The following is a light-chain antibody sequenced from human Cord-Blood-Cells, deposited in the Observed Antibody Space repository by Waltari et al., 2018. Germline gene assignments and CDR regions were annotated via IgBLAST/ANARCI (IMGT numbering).Light chain of an antibody. J-gene: IGLJ3*02. CDR3: AAWDDSLSGRV. CDR1: SSNIGSNY. Sequence: QSVLTQPPSASGTPGQRVTISCSGSSSNIGSNYVYWYQQLPGTAPKLLIYRNNQRASGVPDRFSGSKSGTSACLAISGLRSEDEADYYWAAWDDSLSGRVFGGGTKLTVL. CDR2: RNN. V-gene: IGLV1-47*01.